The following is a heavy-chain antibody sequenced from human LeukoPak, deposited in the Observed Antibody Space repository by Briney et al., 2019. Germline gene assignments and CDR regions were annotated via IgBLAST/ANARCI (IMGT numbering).Heavy chain of an antibody. D-gene: IGHD2-15*01. CDR2: IYSDGST. Sequence: GGSLRLSCAASGFTFSSYAMSWVRQAPGKGLEWVSVIYSDGSTYYADSVKGRFTISRDNSKNTLYLQMNSLRAEDTAVYYCAVEMVAAIDYWGQGTLVTVSS. CDR1: GFTFSSYA. J-gene: IGHJ4*02. V-gene: IGHV3-66*02. CDR3: AVEMVAAIDY.